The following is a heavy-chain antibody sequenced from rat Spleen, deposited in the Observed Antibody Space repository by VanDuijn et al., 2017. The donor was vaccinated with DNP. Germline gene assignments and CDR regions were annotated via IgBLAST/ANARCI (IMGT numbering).Heavy chain of an antibody. Sequence: EVQLVESGGDLVQPGRSLKLSCSASGFTFSDYNMAWVRQAPEKGLEWVASISYDGGSTYYRDSVMGRFTISRDSGKSTLYLQMDSLRSEDTATYYCATHGYPAYYFDNWGQGVMVTVSS. CDR1: GFTFSDYN. CDR2: ISYDGGST. V-gene: IGHV5-7*01. CDR3: ATHGYPAYYFDN. J-gene: IGHJ2*01. D-gene: IGHD1-12*03.